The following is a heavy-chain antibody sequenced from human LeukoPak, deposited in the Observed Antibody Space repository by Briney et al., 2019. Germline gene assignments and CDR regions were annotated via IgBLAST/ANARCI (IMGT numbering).Heavy chain of an antibody. CDR1: GGSFSGYY. J-gene: IGHJ4*02. Sequence: SESLSLTWAVYGGSFSGYYWSWIRQPPGKGLEWIGEINHSGSTNYNPSLKSRVTISVDTSKNQFSLKLSSVTAADTAVYYCARHVAGYSSGWYFDYWGQGTLVTVSS. D-gene: IGHD6-19*01. V-gene: IGHV4-34*01. CDR3: ARHVAGYSSGWYFDY. CDR2: INHSGST.